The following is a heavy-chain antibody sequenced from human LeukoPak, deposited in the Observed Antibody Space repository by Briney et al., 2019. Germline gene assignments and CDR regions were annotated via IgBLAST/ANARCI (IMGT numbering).Heavy chain of an antibody. CDR2: IIPIFGTA. Sequence: GASVKVSCKASGGTFSSYAISWVRQAPGQGLEWMGGIIPIFGTANYAQKFQGRVTITTDESTSTAYMELSSLRSEDTAVYYCASGFCSSTSCYTPMDYWGQGTLVTVSS. CDR1: GGTFSSYA. V-gene: IGHV1-69*05. D-gene: IGHD2-2*02. J-gene: IGHJ4*02. CDR3: ASGFCSSTSCYTPMDY.